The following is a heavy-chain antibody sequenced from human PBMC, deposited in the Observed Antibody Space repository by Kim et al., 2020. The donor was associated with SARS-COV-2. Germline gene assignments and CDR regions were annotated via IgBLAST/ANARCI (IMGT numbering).Heavy chain of an antibody. CDR2: ISAYNGNT. CDR3: ARDKGEYYYDSSGSQGY. J-gene: IGHJ4*02. V-gene: IGHV1-18*01. CDR1: GYTFTSYG. Sequence: ASVNVSCKASGYTFTSYGISWVRQAPGQGLEWMGWISAYNGNTNYAQKLQGRVTMTTDTSTSTAYMELRSLRSDDTAVYYCARDKGEYYYDSSGSQGYWGQRAMVGVSS. D-gene: IGHD3-22*01.